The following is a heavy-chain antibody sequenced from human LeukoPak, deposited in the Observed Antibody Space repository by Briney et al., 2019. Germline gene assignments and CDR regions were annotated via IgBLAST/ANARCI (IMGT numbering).Heavy chain of an antibody. D-gene: IGHD6-13*01. CDR2: ISYDGSNK. CDR3: AKPGRAAEIREYFQH. V-gene: IGHV3-30*18. CDR1: GFTFSSYG. Sequence: GGSLRLSCAASGFTFSSYGMHWVRQAPGKGLEWVAVISYDGSNKYYADSVKGRFTISRDNSKNTLYLQMNSLRAEDTAVYYCAKPGRAAEIREYFQHWGQGTLVTVSS. J-gene: IGHJ1*01.